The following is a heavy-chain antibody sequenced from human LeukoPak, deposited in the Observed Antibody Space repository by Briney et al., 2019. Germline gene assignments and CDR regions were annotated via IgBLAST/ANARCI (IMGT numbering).Heavy chain of an antibody. Sequence: GGSLRLSCAASGFTFSSYAMSWVRQAPGKGLEWVSSISGSGNRTYYTDSVKGRFTISRDNSKNTLFLQMNSLRAEDTAVYYCAKNLYCGGGSCYPSALGMDVWGQGTTVTVSS. CDR1: GFTFSSYA. J-gene: IGHJ6*02. D-gene: IGHD2-15*01. CDR2: ISGSGNRT. V-gene: IGHV3-23*01. CDR3: AKNLYCGGGSCYPSALGMDV.